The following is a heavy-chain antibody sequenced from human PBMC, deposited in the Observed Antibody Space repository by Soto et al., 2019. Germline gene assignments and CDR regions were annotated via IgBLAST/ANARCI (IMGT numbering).Heavy chain of an antibody. CDR1: GGTFSSYA. Sequence: EASVKVSCKASGGTFSSYAISWVRQAPGQGLEWMGGIIPIFGTANYAQKFQGRVPITADESTSTAYMELSSLRSEDTAVYYCARVPRWLQLGDAFDIWGQGTMVTVSS. D-gene: IGHD5-12*01. CDR2: IIPIFGTA. V-gene: IGHV1-69*13. CDR3: ARVPRWLQLGDAFDI. J-gene: IGHJ3*02.